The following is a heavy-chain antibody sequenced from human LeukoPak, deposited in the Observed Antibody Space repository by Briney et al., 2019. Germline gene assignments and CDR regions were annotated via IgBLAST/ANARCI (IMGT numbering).Heavy chain of an antibody. Sequence: PPETLSLTCTVSGGSISSYYGSWVRQPPGKGLEWIGYIYYSGSTNYNPSLKSRVTISVDTSKNQFSLKLSSVTAADTAVYYCARAHQWYRSSTRCPDSDYYYYYMDVWGKGTTVTVSS. V-gene: IGHV4-59*01. D-gene: IGHD2-2*01. CDR3: ARAHQWYRSSTRCPDSDYYYYYMDV. CDR2: IYYSGST. CDR1: GGSISSYY. J-gene: IGHJ6*03.